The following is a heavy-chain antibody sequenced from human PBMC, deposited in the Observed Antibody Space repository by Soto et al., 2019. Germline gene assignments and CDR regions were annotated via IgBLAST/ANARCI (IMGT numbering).Heavy chain of an antibody. V-gene: IGHV4-30-4*01. CDR1: RGSISSADYY. Sequence: PSETLSLTCTVSRGSISSADYYWNWIRQPPGKGLEWIGYIYYSGNAYYNPSLKSRLSISVDTSKNQFSLKVNSVTAADTAVYYCARIGKFDTTLVGGVDVWGPGTTVTVS. D-gene: IGHD5-18*01. CDR3: ARIGKFDTTLVGGVDV. CDR2: IYYSGNA. J-gene: IGHJ6*02.